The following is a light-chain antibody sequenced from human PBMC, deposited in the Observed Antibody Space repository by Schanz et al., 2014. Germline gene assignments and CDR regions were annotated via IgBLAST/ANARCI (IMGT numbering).Light chain of an antibody. CDR3: ISYTTSSTWV. Sequence: QSALSQPASVSGSPGQSITISCTGSSDDIGAYNYVSWFQQDPGKAPKVIISDVTDRPSGVSARFSGSKSGNTASLTISGLQAEDEADYYCISYTTSSTWVFGGGTQLTVL. V-gene: IGLV2-14*01. J-gene: IGLJ3*02. CDR1: SDDIGAYNY. CDR2: DVT.